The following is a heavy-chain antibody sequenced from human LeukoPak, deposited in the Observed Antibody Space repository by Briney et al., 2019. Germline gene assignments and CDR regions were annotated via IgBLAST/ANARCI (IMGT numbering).Heavy chain of an antibody. CDR2: ISYSGTT. CDR1: GGSISSYY. Sequence: SETLSLTCTVSGGSISSYYWNWIRQPPGKGLEWIGYISYSGTTNYNPSLKSRVTISVDTSKKQFSLKLTSATAADTAVYYCARGDDYKSTLFDYWGQGILVTASS. D-gene: IGHD5-12*01. J-gene: IGHJ4*02. CDR3: ARGDDYKSTLFDY. V-gene: IGHV4-59*01.